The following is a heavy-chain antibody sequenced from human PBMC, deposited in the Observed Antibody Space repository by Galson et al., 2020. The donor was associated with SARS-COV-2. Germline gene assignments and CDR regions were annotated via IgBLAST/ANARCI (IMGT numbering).Heavy chain of an antibody. D-gene: IGHD3-10*02. CDR1: GFTFSSYA. Sequence: GASLKISCAASGFTFSSYAMSWVRQAPGKGLEWVSVIWTGGSTYYADSVKGRFSISRDNSKNTMYLQTNSLRREDTAVYYCARWSGALGFDYCGQGTLVTVSS. CDR2: IWTGGST. CDR3: ARWSGALGFDY. J-gene: IGHJ4*02. V-gene: IGHV3-23*03.